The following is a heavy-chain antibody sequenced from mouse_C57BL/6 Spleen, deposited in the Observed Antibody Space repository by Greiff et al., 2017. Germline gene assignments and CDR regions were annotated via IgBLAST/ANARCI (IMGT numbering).Heavy chain of an antibody. Sequence: QVHVKQSGAELVRPGTSVKMSCKASGYTFTNYWIGWAKQRPGHGLEWIGDIYPGGGYTNYNEKFKGKATLTADKSSSTAYMQFSSLTSEDSAIYYCARSSVYDSYSYYFDYWGQGTTLTVSS. CDR2: IYPGGGYT. J-gene: IGHJ2*01. CDR3: ARSSVYDSYSYYFDY. V-gene: IGHV1-63*01. CDR1: GYTFTNYW. D-gene: IGHD2-3*01.